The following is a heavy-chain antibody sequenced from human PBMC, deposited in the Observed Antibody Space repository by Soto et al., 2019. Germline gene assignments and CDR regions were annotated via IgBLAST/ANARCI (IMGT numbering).Heavy chain of an antibody. CDR2: IYYSGST. V-gene: IGHV4-39*01. J-gene: IGHJ5*02. Sequence: SETLSLTCTVSGGSISSSSYYWGWIRQPPGKGLEWIGSIYYSGSTYYNPSLKSRVTISVDTSKNQFSLKLSSVTAADTAVYYCARTSLYYYDSSGYDWFDPWGQGTLVTVSS. CDR3: ARTSLYYYDSSGYDWFDP. D-gene: IGHD3-22*01. CDR1: GGSISSSSYY.